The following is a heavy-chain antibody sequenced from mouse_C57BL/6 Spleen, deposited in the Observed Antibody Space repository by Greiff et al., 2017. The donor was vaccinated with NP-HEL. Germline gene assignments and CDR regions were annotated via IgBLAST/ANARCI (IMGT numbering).Heavy chain of an antibody. CDR2: IYPGDGDT. D-gene: IGHD1-1*01. CDR3: ANNYYGSSYEYFDV. Sequence: VPLLPSVPELVQPGASVTLSCTASGYAFPSSWMNCVQQRPGTGLAWIGRIYPGDGDTNYNGKFKGKAPLTADKSSSTAYMQLSSLTSEDSAVYFCANNYYGSSYEYFDVWGTGTTVTVSS. J-gene: IGHJ1*03. CDR1: GYAFPSSW. V-gene: IGHV1-82*01.